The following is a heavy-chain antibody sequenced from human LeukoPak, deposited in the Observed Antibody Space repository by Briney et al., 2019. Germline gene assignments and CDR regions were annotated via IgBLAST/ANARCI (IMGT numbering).Heavy chain of an antibody. Sequence: PGGSLRLSCAASGFSFSSSWMLWVRQTPGKGLVWLSRISPDGSSTSYADSVKGRFTVSRDIARNTLSLQMNSLRAEDSAVYYCARLQGITPQPMTEGFDIWGQGTMVTASS. CDR2: ISPDGSST. V-gene: IGHV3-74*01. J-gene: IGHJ3*02. CDR3: ARLQGITPQPMTEGFDI. D-gene: IGHD3-16*01. CDR1: GFSFSSSW.